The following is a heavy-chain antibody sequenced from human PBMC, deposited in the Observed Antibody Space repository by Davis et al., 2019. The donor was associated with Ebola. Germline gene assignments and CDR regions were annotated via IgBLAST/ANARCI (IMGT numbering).Heavy chain of an antibody. V-gene: IGHV3-30*04. CDR3: ARDRRWRIAAAGTNYYYYGMDV. CDR1: GFTFSSYA. D-gene: IGHD6-13*01. CDR2: ISYDGSNK. Sequence: GGSLRLSCAASGFTFSSYAMHWVRQAPGKGLEWVAVISYDGSNKYYADSVKGRFTISRDNSKNTLYLQMNSLRAEDTAVYYCARDRRWRIAAAGTNYYYYGMDVWGQGTTVTVSS. J-gene: IGHJ6*02.